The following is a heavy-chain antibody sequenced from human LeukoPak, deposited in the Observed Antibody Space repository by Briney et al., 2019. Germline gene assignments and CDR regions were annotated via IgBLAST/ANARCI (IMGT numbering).Heavy chain of an antibody. J-gene: IGHJ5*02. Sequence: GGSLRLSCAASGFTFSSYSMNWVRQAPGKGLEWVSSISSSSSYIYYAESVKGRFTISRDNAKNSLYLQMNSLRAEDTAVYYCARDVVPAALTNWFDPWGQGTLVTVSS. V-gene: IGHV3-21*01. D-gene: IGHD2-2*01. CDR2: ISSSSSYI. CDR1: GFTFSSYS. CDR3: ARDVVPAALTNWFDP.